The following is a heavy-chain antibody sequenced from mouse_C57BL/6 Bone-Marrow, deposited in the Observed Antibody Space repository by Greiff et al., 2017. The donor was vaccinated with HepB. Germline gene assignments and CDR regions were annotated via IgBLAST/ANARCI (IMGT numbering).Heavy chain of an antibody. CDR2: IDPENGDT. CDR3: TTFSLLTTVVPYFDY. V-gene: IGHV14-4*01. Sequence: EVQLQQSGAELVRPGASVKLSCTASGFNIKDDYMHWVKQRPEQGLEWIGWIDPENGDTEYASKFQGKATITADTSSNTAYLQLSSLTSEDTAVYYCTTFSLLTTVVPYFDYWGQGTTLTVSS. J-gene: IGHJ2*01. D-gene: IGHD1-1*01. CDR1: GFNIKDDY.